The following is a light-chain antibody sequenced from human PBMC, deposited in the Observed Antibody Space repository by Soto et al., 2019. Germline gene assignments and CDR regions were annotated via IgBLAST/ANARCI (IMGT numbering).Light chain of an antibody. CDR1: QGISNY. CDR2: AAS. Sequence: DIQMTQSPSSLSASVGDRVTITCRASQGISNYLAWYQQKPGKVPKLLIYAASTLQSGVPSRFSGSGSGTDFTLTISSLQPEDVATYYCQKYNSAPRVTFGPGNKVDIK. CDR3: QKYNSAPRVT. J-gene: IGKJ3*01. V-gene: IGKV1-27*01.